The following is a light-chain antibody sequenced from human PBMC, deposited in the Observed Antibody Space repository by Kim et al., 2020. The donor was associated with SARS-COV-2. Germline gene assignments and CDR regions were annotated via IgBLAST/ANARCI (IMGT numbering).Light chain of an antibody. Sequence: SPGQRAPLSCRASQGISSSYLAWYQQKPGQAPRLIIYGASSRATGIPDRFSGSGSGTDFTLTISRLKPEDFAVYYCQQYGSSPLTFGGGTKLEIK. CDR1: QGISSSY. J-gene: IGKJ4*01. V-gene: IGKV3-20*01. CDR3: QQYGSSPLT. CDR2: GAS.